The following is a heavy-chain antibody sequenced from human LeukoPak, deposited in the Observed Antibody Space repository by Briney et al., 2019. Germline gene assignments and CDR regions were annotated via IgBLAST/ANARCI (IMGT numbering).Heavy chain of an antibody. D-gene: IGHD6-6*01. CDR3: ARAGGHTRSSLMFDY. CDR1: GYTFTNYG. Sequence: ASVKVSCKAFGYTFTNYGITWVRQAPGQGLGWMGWISTYNADTNYVQKLLGRVTMTTDRSTDTAYMELRSLRSDDTAVYYCARAGGHTRSSLMFDYWGQGTLVTVSS. V-gene: IGHV1-18*01. CDR2: ISTYNADT. J-gene: IGHJ4*02.